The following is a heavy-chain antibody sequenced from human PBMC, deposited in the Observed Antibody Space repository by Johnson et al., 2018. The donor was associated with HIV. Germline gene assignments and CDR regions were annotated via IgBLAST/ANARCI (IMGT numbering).Heavy chain of an antibody. D-gene: IGHD2-21*01. V-gene: IGHV3-30*04. CDR1: GFTFSSYP. CDR2: ISSDGSKK. J-gene: IGHJ3*02. CDR3: ARGGGCGGDCYSGYDAFDI. Sequence: QVQLVESGGGVVQPGRSLRLSCAVSGFTFSSYPMHWVRQAPGKGLEWVAVISSDGSKKYYVDSVKGRFTISRDNSKNTLYLQMNSLSGEDTAVDYCARGGGCGGDCYSGYDAFDIWDQGTKVTVSS.